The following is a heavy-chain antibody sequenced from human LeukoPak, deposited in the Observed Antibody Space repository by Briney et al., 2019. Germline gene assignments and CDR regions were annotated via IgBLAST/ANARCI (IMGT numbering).Heavy chain of an antibody. CDR3: VRVRGDYYDSSGYVLDAFDI. Sequence: PSETLSLTCTVSGGSISSSDYSWSWIRQPPGKGLEWIGRIYTSGSTNYNPSLKSRVTMSVDTSKNQFSLKLSSVTAADTAVYYCVRVRGDYYDSSGYVLDAFDIWGQGTMVTVSS. V-gene: IGHV4-4*07. CDR1: GGSISSSDYS. CDR2: IYTSGST. D-gene: IGHD3-22*01. J-gene: IGHJ3*02.